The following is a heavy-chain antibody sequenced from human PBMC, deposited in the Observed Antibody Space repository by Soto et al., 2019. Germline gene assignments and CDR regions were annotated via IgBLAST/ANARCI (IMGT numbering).Heavy chain of an antibody. J-gene: IGHJ6*02. CDR1: GFTSSSYV. CDR3: AKAIVGATRKRTYYYYGMDV. V-gene: IGHV3-30*18. CDR2: ISYDGSNK. D-gene: IGHD1-26*01. Sequence: GGSLRLSFAASGFTSSSYVMHWVRQAPGKGLEWVAVISYDGSNKYYADSVKGRFTISRDNSKNTLYLQMNSLRAEDTAVYYCAKAIVGATRKRTYYYYGMDVWGQGTTVTVSS.